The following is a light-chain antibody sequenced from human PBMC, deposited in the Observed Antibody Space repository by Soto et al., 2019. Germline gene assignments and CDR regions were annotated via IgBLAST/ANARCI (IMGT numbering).Light chain of an antibody. V-gene: IGKV1-5*03. CDR1: QSISSY. CDR3: QQYTSYPWT. Sequence: DIQMTQSPSSLSASVGDRVTITCRASQSISSYLNWYQQKPGKAPRLLIYEASRLESGVPSRISGSGSGTEFTLTISSLQPDDFATYYCQQYTSYPWTFGQGTKVDI. J-gene: IGKJ1*01. CDR2: EAS.